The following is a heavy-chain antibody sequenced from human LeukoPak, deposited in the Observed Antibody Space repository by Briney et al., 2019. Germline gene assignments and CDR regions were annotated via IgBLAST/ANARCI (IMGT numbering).Heavy chain of an antibody. CDR1: GFTFSSYG. CDR3: AKGSLGYSSSWYDFDY. CDR2: IRYDGSNK. Sequence: PGGSLRLSCAASGFTFSSYGMHWVRQAPGKGLGWEAFIRYDGSNKYYADSVKGRFTISRDNSKNTLYLQMNSLRAEDTAVYYCAKGSLGYSSSWYDFDYWGQGTLVTVSS. D-gene: IGHD6-13*01. V-gene: IGHV3-30*02. J-gene: IGHJ4*02.